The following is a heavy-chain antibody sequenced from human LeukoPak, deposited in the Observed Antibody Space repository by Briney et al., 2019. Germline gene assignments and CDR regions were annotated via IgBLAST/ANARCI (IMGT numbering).Heavy chain of an antibody. CDR2: ISAYNGNT. D-gene: IGHD3-22*01. CDR3: ARTSTDYYYDSSGYPN. Sequence: ASVKVSCKASGYTFTSYGISWVRQAPGQGLEWMGWISAYNGNTNYAQKLQGRVTTTTDTSTSTAYMELRSLRSDDTAVYYCARTSTDYYYDSSGYPNWGQGTLVTVSS. CDR1: GYTFTSYG. V-gene: IGHV1-18*01. J-gene: IGHJ4*02.